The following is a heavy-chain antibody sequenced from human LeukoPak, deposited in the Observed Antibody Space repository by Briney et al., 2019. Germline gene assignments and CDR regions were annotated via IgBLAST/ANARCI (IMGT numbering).Heavy chain of an antibody. V-gene: IGHV3-7*01. CDR3: VTEFWYRFDY. D-gene: IGHD3-3*01. CDR1: GFNFRRYN. Sequence: GESLKISCITSGFNFRRYNMAWVRQAPGKGLEWLATFAWDENAIEYADSVRGRFTITRDNAKNSVHLQMTGLRAEDTAVYFCVTEFWYRFDYWGQGLLVTVSS. CDR2: FAWDENAI. J-gene: IGHJ4*02.